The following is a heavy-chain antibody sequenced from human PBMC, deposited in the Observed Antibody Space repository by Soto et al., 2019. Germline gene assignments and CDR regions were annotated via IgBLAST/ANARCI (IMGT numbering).Heavy chain of an antibody. J-gene: IGHJ4*02. V-gene: IGHV3-7*01. CDR3: ARVKPPLVYYFDY. CDR1: GFTFSSYW. Sequence: GGSLRLSCAASGFTFSSYWMSWVRQAPGKGLEWVANIKQDGSEKYYVDSVKGRFTISRDNAKNSLYLQMNILRAEDTAVYYCARVKPPLVYYFDYWGQGTLVTVSS. CDR2: IKQDGSEK. D-gene: IGHD2-8*01.